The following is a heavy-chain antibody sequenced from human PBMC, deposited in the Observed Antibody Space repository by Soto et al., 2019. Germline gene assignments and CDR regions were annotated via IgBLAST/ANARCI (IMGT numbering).Heavy chain of an antibody. J-gene: IGHJ6*02. D-gene: IGHD6-19*01. CDR2: IYSSGST. CDR3: ARGLMGERYSRGWDGRGYYYGMDV. V-gene: IGHV4-4*07. CDR1: GGSISSYY. Sequence: MSLTCTFSGGSISSYYWSWIRQPAGKGLEYIGRIYSSGSTNYNPSLKSRVTMSVDTSKNRFSLKLTSVTAADTAVYYCARGLMGERYSRGWDGRGYYYGMDVWGQGTTVTV.